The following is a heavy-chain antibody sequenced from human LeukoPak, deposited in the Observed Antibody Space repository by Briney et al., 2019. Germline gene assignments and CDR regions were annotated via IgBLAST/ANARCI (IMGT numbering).Heavy chain of an antibody. CDR1: GFSFSNYW. V-gene: IGHV3-74*01. CDR2: MNSDGSAT. J-gene: IGHJ4*02. CDR3: ARGPNYFDS. Sequence: GGSLRLSCAASGFSFSNYWMHWVRQAPGKGLVWVTRMNSDGSATYYADSVQGRFTISRDNAKNTLYLQMNSLRAEDTAMYFCARGPNYFDSWGQGTLVTVSS.